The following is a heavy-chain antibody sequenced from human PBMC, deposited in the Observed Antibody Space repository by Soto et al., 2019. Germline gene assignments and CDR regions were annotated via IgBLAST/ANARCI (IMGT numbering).Heavy chain of an antibody. D-gene: IGHD4-17*01. CDR3: ARGGAVTPDPWYFDL. V-gene: IGHV1-8*01. CDR2: MNPNSGNT. J-gene: IGHJ2*01. CDR1: GYTFTSYD. Sequence: QVQLVQSGAEVKKPGASVKVSCKASGYTFTSYDINWVRQATGQGLEWMGWMNPNSGNTGYAQKFKGRVTMTRNTSISTAYMELSSLRSEDMSVYYCARGGAVTPDPWYFDLWGRGTLVTVSS.